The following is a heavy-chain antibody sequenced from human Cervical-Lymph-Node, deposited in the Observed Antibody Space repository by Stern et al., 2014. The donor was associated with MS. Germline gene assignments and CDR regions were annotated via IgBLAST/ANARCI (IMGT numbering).Heavy chain of an antibody. V-gene: IGHV1-8*01. Sequence: QVQLVQSGAAVKKPGDSVKVSCKTFGYTFTSDDMNWVRQASGKGFEWMGWMNPDSADTGYAQKFQGRLTITRDIFLSSALMELTTLRSEDTAVYYCTKAWDSWGQGTLVSVSS. CDR2: MNPDSADT. CDR3: TKAWDS. J-gene: IGHJ4*02. CDR1: GYTFTSDD.